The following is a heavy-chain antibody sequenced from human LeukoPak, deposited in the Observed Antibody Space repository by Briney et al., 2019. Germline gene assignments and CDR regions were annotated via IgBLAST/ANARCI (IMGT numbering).Heavy chain of an antibody. CDR1: GFTFSSYW. J-gene: IGHJ4*02. D-gene: IGHD1-26*01. CDR3: AAGTYTSDY. Sequence: PAGSLRLSCAASGFTFSSYWMIWVRQAPGKGLEWEAYIKQDGSEKYYVDSVKGRFTISRDNARNSLYLQMNSLRAEDTAVYYCAAGTYTSDYWGQGTLVTVSS. CDR2: IKQDGSEK. V-gene: IGHV3-7*01.